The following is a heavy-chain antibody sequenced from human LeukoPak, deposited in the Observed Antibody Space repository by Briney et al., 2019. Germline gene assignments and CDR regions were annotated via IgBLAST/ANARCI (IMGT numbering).Heavy chain of an antibody. V-gene: IGHV1-69*13. CDR3: ARPIYDDYTPYFYYYALDV. Sequence: SVKVSCKASGGTFSSYAISWVRQAPGQGLEWMGGIIPIFGTANYAQKFQGRVTITADESTSTAYMELNSLRAEDTAVYYCARPIYDDYTPYFYYYALDVWGQGTTVTVSS. CDR1: GGTFSSYA. CDR2: IIPIFGTA. D-gene: IGHD4-17*01. J-gene: IGHJ6*02.